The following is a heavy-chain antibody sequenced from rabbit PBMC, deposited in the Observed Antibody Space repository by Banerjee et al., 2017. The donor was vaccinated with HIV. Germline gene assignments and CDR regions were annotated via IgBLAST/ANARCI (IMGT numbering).Heavy chain of an antibody. CDR1: GFSFSSDYD. Sequence: QSLEESGGDLVKPGASLTLTCTASGFSFSSDYDMCWVRQAPGKGLEWIGCIDTGDGNTYYASWAKGRFTISKTPSTTVTLQMTSLTAADTATYFCARSIYAANAGYVYTYYGMDLWGQGTLVTVS. D-gene: IGHD6-1*01. CDR2: IDTGDGNT. J-gene: IGHJ6*01. CDR3: ARSIYAANAGYVYTYYGMDL. V-gene: IGHV1S40*01.